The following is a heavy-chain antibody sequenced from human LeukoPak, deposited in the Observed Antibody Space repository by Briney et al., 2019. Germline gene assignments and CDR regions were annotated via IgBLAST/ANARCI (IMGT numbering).Heavy chain of an antibody. CDR3: ARTYPDCDY. CDR2: IHYSGST. D-gene: IGHD2-21*02. Sequence: SETLSLTCNVSGGSISTTNYYWGWIRQPPGKGLEWLGNIHYSGSTYYNPSLQSRVTLSVDTSKNQFSLKLTSVTATDTAVYYCARTYPDCDYWGQGTLVTVSS. J-gene: IGHJ4*02. V-gene: IGHV4-39*01. CDR1: GGSISTTNYY.